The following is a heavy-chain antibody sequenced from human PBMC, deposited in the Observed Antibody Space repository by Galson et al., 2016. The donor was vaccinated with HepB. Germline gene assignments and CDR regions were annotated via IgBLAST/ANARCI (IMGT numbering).Heavy chain of an antibody. CDR1: GFTFSNFG. V-gene: IGHV3-30*18. CDR2: ISFDGTKT. J-gene: IGHJ4*01. D-gene: IGHD2-2*01. CDR3: AKVRSSTGCIARSFDN. Sequence: SLRLSCATSGFTFSNFGMHWVRQAPGKGLEWVSLISFDGTKTYYADSVQGRFTVSRDNSQKTRYLQMNSLRAEDTALYYFAKVRSSTGCIARSFDNWCHGTLVTVSS.